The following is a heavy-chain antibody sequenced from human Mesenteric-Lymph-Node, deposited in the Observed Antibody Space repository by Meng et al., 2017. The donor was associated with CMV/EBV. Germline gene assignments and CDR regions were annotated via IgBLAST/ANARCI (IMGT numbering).Heavy chain of an antibody. D-gene: IGHD4-11*01. CDR2: INPNGGAS. CDR1: GYTFIDYC. J-gene: IGHJ4*02. Sequence: ASVKVSCKASGYTFIDYCIHWVRQAPGQGLEWLGWINPNGGASNSAQKFQGRVTLSRDTSINTVYMEMDSLTFDDTAVYSCARAPMTTVTMGDFWGQGTLVTVSS. CDR3: ARAPMTTVTMGDF. V-gene: IGHV1-2*02.